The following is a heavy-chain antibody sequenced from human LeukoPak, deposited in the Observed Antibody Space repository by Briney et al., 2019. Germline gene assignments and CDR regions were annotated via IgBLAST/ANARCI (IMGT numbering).Heavy chain of an antibody. CDR3: ARDLGGIFDY. CDR1: GFTVSSNY. V-gene: IGHV3-66*01. D-gene: IGHD3-16*01. CDR2: IYSGGIT. Sequence: GGSLRLSCAASGFTVSSNYMSWVRQAPGKGLEWVSVIYSGGITYYADSVKGRFTISRDNSKNTLYLQMNSLRAEDMAVYYCARDLGGIFDYWGQGTLVTVSS. J-gene: IGHJ4*02.